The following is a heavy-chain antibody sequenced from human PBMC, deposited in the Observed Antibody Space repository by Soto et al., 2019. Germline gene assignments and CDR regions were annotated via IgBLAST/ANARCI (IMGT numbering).Heavy chain of an antibody. CDR1: GFTFSSDA. CDR3: AKRKWVVPGAREFDY. D-gene: IGHD2-2*01. Sequence: EVQLLESGGGLVQPGGSLRLSCAASGFTFSSDAMSWVRQAPGTGLEWVSAISGSGGTTYYADSGKGRFTISRDNSTNTLYLRMNSLRGEDTAVYYCAKRKWVVPGAREFDYWGQGTLVTVSS. J-gene: IGHJ4*02. CDR2: ISGSGGTT. V-gene: IGHV3-23*01.